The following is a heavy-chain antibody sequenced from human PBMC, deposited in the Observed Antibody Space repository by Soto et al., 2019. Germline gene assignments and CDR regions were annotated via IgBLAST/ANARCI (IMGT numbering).Heavy chain of an antibody. CDR3: AREPNSIDY. CDR1: RFTFSNYW. J-gene: IGHJ4*02. Sequence: EVQLVESGGGLVQPGGSLRLSCAASRFTFSNYWMSWVRQAPGKGLEWVANIKQDGSEKYYVDSVKGRFTISRDNAKNSLYLQMNSLRADDTAVYYCAREPNSIDYWGQGTLVTVSS. D-gene: IGHD1-7*01. V-gene: IGHV3-7*01. CDR2: IKQDGSEK.